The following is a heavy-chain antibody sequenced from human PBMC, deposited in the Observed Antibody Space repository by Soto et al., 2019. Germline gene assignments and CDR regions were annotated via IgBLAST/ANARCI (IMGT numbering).Heavy chain of an antibody. D-gene: IGHD3-10*01. V-gene: IGHV4-39*01. Sequence: PSETLSLTCTVSGSSISSSSYYWGWIRQPPGKGLEWIGSIYYSGSTYYNPSLKSRVTISVDTSKNQFSLKLSSVTAADTAVYYCARPPHYYGSGSYYWDYWGQGTLVTVSS. J-gene: IGHJ4*02. CDR1: GSSISSSSYY. CDR3: ARPPHYYGSGSYYWDY. CDR2: IYYSGST.